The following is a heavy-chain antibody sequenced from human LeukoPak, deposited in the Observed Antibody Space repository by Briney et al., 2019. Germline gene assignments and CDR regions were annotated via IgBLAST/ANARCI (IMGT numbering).Heavy chain of an antibody. CDR1: GGSFSGYY. CDR2: INHSGSN. D-gene: IGHD2-2*01. V-gene: IGHV4-34*01. Sequence: SETLSLTRAVYGGSFSGYYWSWIRQPPGKGLEWIGEINHSGSNNYNPSLKSRITISADTSKNQFSLKLSSVTAADTAVYYCARGRYCSSTSCPRRRYYYYYYMDVWGKGTTVTVSS. J-gene: IGHJ6*03. CDR3: ARGRYCSSTSCPRRRYYYYYYMDV.